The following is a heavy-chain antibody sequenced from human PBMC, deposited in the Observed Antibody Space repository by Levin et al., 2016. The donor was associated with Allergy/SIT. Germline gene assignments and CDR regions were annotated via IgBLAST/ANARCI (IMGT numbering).Heavy chain of an antibody. D-gene: IGHD4-17*01. CDR3: ARDRGVTTYHNFYGMDV. Sequence: GGSLRLSCTASGFTFGKYWMTWVRQAPGKGLEWVANINQDGGEKYYVDSVKGRFTISRDNAKNSLYLQMNSLRAEDTAVFYCARDRGVTTYHNFYGMDVWGQGTTVTVSS. CDR1: GFTFGKYW. J-gene: IGHJ6*02. V-gene: IGHV3-7*04. CDR2: INQDGGEK.